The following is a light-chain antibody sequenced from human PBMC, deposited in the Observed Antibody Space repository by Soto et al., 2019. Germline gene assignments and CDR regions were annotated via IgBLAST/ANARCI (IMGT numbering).Light chain of an antibody. Sequence: DIVLTQSPGTLSLSPGERATLSCRASQSVSSNYLAWYQQKPGQAPRLLIYGASSGVTGIPDRFSGSGSGTDFTLTISRLEAEDVAVYYCQQYVTSPWTFGQGTKVEIK. CDR1: QSVSSNY. J-gene: IGKJ1*01. CDR3: QQYVTSPWT. V-gene: IGKV3-20*01. CDR2: GAS.